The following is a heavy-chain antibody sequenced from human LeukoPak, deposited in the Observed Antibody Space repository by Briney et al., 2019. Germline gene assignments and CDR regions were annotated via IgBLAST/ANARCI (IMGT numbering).Heavy chain of an antibody. CDR2: IYHSGYT. V-gene: IGHV4-4*02. D-gene: IGHD4-23*01. CDR1: GASILSTNW. J-gene: IGHJ3*01. CDR3: ARIQYGLGNIDF. Sequence: ASGTLXLTCTVSGASILSTNWWTWVRQTPGTGLEWIGEIYHSGYTKYNPSLESRVTISEDKSKNQFSLEMGSVTAADTAVYYCARIQYGLGNIDFWGQGTMVTVSS.